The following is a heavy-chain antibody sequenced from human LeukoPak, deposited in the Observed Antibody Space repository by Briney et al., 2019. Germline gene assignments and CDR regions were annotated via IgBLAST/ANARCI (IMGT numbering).Heavy chain of an antibody. CDR2: VSSAGNT. CDR3: ARDRPSGSSGGYYYMDV. J-gene: IGHJ6*03. CDR1: GDSISSSSFY. D-gene: IGHD1-26*01. Sequence: PSETLSLTCTVSGDSISSSSFYWGWIRQPPGEGLEWIGSVSSAGNTYYNPSLKSRVTISVDTSKNQFSLRLNSVTAADTAVYYCARDRPSGSSGGYYYMDVWGKGTTDSVSS. V-gene: IGHV4-39*07.